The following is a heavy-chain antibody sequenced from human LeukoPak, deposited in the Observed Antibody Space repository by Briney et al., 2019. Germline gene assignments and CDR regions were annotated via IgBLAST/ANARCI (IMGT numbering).Heavy chain of an antibody. Sequence: KSSESLSLASTVSGDSISSPYWGWVRQPPGKGLEWIGYIYYSGNTNYNPSLKSRVTISVDTSRNRFSLKLSSVTAADTAVYYCARHRNFFDYWGQGILVTVSS. CDR3: ARHRNFFDY. V-gene: IGHV4-59*11. J-gene: IGHJ4*02. CDR1: GDSISSPY. D-gene: IGHD2/OR15-2a*01. CDR2: IYYSGNT.